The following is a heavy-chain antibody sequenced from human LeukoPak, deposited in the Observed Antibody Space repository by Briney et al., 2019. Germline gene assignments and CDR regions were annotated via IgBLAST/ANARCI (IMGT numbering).Heavy chain of an antibody. V-gene: IGHV3-15*01. CDR1: GFTFNKAR. CDR3: ARDGGMGPYVVRGLPIDY. Sequence: GGSLRLSCAASGFTFNKARMNWVRQGPGKGLEWVGRFTSKTDGGTTDYAAPVRGRFTISRDDSKDTLYLQMNSLRAEDTAVFYCARDGGMGPYVVRGLPIDYWGQGTLVTVSS. D-gene: IGHD3-10*01. J-gene: IGHJ4*02. CDR2: FTSKTDGGTT.